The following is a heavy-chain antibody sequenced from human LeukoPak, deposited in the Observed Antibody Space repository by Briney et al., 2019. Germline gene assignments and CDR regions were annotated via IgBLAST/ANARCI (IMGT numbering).Heavy chain of an antibody. D-gene: IGHD6-19*01. CDR2: IIPIFGTA. CDR1: GGTFSSYA. Sequence: SVTVSCKASGGTFSSYAISWVRQAPGKGLEWMGGIIPIFGTANYAQKFQGRVTITADESTSTAYMELSSLRSEDTAVYYCARDHEIAVAGTGTDWGQGTLVTVSS. CDR3: ARDHEIAVAGTGTD. V-gene: IGHV1-69*01. J-gene: IGHJ4*02.